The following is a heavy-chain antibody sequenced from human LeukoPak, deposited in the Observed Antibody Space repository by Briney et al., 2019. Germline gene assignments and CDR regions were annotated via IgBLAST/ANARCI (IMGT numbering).Heavy chain of an antibody. V-gene: IGHV4-34*01. Sequence: SETLSLTCAVYGGSFSGYYWSWIRQPPGKGLEWIGEINHSGGTNYNPSLKSRVTISVDTSKNQFSLKLSSVTAADTAVHYCARALGYCSSTSCYIDYWGQGTLVTVSS. CDR3: ARALGYCSSTSCYIDY. J-gene: IGHJ4*02. CDR1: GGSFSGYY. D-gene: IGHD2-2*02. CDR2: INHSGGT.